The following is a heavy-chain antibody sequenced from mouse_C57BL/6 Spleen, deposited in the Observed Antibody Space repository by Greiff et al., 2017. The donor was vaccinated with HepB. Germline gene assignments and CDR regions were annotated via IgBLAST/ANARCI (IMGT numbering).Heavy chain of an antibody. CDR3: ARDNYYGSSYYYAMDY. D-gene: IGHD1-1*01. J-gene: IGHJ4*01. V-gene: IGHV5-4*01. Sequence: EVQLQESGGGLVKPGGSLKLSCAASGFTFSSYAMSWVRQTPEKRLEWVATISDGGSYTYYPDNVKGRFTISRDNAKNNLYLQMSHLKSEDTAMYYCARDNYYGSSYYYAMDYWGQGTSVTVSS. CDR2: ISDGGSYT. CDR1: GFTFSSYA.